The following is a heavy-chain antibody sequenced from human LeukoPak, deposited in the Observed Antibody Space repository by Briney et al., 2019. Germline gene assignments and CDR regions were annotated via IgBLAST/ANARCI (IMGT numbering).Heavy chain of an antibody. CDR3: ARGPQNYYDSSGYYYDY. D-gene: IGHD3-22*01. Sequence: ASVKVSCKASGYTFTSYYMHWVRQAPGQGLEWMGIINPSGGSTSYAQKFQGRVTMTRDTSTSTVYMELSSLRSEDTAAYYCARGPQNYYDSSGYYYDYWGQGTLVTVSS. CDR1: GYTFTSYY. CDR2: INPSGGST. V-gene: IGHV1-46*01. J-gene: IGHJ4*02.